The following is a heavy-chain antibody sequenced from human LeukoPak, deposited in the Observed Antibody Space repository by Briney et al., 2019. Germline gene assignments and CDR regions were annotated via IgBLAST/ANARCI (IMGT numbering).Heavy chain of an antibody. D-gene: IGHD3-10*01. CDR2: IYTSGST. J-gene: IGHJ4*02. CDR3: ARVAGVSVRRYYFDY. CDR1: GGXISSYX. Sequence: SETLSLTCTVSGGXISSYXWXXXXXXXXXXXXXXGRIYTSGSTNYXXXXXSXVTXXVXXSXXXXSXKLSSVTAADTAVYYCARVAGVSVRRYYFDYWGQGTLVTVSS. V-gene: IGHV4-4*07.